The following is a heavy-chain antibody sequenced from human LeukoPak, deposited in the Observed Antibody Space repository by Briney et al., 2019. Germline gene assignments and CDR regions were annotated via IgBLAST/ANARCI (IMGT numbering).Heavy chain of an antibody. CDR1: GYTFTSYA. Sequence: GASVKVSCKASGYTFTSYAMHWVRQAPGQRLEWMGWINAGNGNTKYSQKFQGRVTITRDTSASTAYMELSSLRSEDTAVYYCARYSGWYLAFDIWGQGTMVTVSS. J-gene: IGHJ3*02. CDR2: INAGNGNT. V-gene: IGHV1-3*01. CDR3: ARYSGWYLAFDI. D-gene: IGHD6-19*01.